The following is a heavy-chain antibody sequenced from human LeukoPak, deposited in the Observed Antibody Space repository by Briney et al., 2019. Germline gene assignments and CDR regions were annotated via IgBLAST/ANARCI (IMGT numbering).Heavy chain of an antibody. V-gene: IGHV3-21*06. CDR2: ISSSSTYI. CDR3: ARASGFLEWLLVDY. CDR1: GFTFNNYG. Sequence: GRSLRLSCAASGFTFNNYGMNWVRQAPGKGLEWVSSISSSSTYIYYADSVKGRSTISRDNAKNSLYLQMNSLRAEDTAVYYCARASGFLEWLLVDYWGQGTLVTVSS. J-gene: IGHJ4*02. D-gene: IGHD3-3*01.